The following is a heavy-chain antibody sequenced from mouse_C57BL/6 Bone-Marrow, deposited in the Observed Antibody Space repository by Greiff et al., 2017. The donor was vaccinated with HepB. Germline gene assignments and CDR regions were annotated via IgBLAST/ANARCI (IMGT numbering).Heavy chain of an antibody. J-gene: IGHJ1*03. CDR2: IYPRSGNT. CDR1: GYTFTSYG. CDR3: ARHYSNYEGYFDV. Sequence: QVQLQQSGAELARPGASVKLSCKASGYTFTSYGISWVKQRTGQGLEWIGEIYPRSGNTYYNETFKGKATLTADKSSSTAYMELRSLTSEDSAVYFCARHYSNYEGYFDVWGTGTTVTVSS. V-gene: IGHV1-81*01. D-gene: IGHD2-5*01.